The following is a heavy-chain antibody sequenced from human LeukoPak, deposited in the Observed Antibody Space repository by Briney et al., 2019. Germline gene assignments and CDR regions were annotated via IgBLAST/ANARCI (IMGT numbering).Heavy chain of an antibody. V-gene: IGHV3-7*01. CDR1: GFPSDRYW. CDR2: IKHDGSEK. CDR3: ARQPIYEAYFDF. J-gene: IGHJ4*02. D-gene: IGHD3-16*01. Sequence: GGSLRLSCAASGFPSDRYWMSWVRLAPGKGLEWVANIKHDGSEKTFVDSVKGRFTISRNNAENSLYLQMNSLRAEDTAVYYCARQPIYEAYFDFWGQGTLVTVSS.